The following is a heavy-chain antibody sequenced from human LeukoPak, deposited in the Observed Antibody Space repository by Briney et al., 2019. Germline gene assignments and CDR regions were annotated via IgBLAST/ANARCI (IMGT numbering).Heavy chain of an antibody. D-gene: IGHD1-26*01. J-gene: IGHJ6*03. CDR1: GFTFSNAW. Sequence: PGGSLRLSCAASGFTFSNAWMSWVRQAPGKGLEWVGRIKSKTDGGTTDYAAPVKGRFTISRDDSKNTLYLQMNSLKTEDTAVYYCPTTLDPFYSGKYYYYSYMDVWGKGTTVTVSS. CDR3: PTTLDPFYSGKYYYYSYMDV. V-gene: IGHV3-15*01. CDR2: IKSKTDGGTT.